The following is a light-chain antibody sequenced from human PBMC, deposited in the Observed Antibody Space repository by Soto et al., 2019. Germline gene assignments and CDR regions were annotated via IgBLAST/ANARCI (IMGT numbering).Light chain of an antibody. CDR1: ESINKY. CDR2: VTS. Sequence: DIQMTQSPSSLSASVGDTVTITCRASESINKYLSWYQHKPGKAPNLLVYVTSILQSGVPSRFSGSGSGTNFTLTINTLQPEDFATYYCQQSFTSPWTFGQGTKVDIK. CDR3: QQSFTSPWT. J-gene: IGKJ1*01. V-gene: IGKV1-39*01.